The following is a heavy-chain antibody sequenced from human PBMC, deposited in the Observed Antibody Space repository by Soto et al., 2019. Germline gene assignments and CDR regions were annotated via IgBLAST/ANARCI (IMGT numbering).Heavy chain of an antibody. Sequence: PSETLSLTCAVYGGSFSGYYWSWIRQPPGKGLEWIGEINHSGSTNYNPSLKSRVTISVDTSKNQFSLKLSSVTAADTAVYYCARARYYDYIWGSTTIPHYMDVWGKGTTVTVSS. CDR2: INHSGST. V-gene: IGHV4-34*01. J-gene: IGHJ6*03. CDR3: ARARYYDYIWGSTTIPHYMDV. CDR1: GGSFSGYY. D-gene: IGHD3-16*01.